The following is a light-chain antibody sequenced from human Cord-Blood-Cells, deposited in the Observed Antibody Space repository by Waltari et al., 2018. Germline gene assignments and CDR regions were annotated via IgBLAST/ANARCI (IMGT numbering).Light chain of an antibody. Sequence: QSVLTQPPSVSGAPGQRVTISCTGSSSNIGAGYDVHWYQQLPGTAPKLLIYGNSNRPSGVPDRFSGSKSCTSASLAITGLQAEDEADDYCQSYDSSLSGSVCGGGTKLTVL. CDR2: GNS. V-gene: IGLV1-40*01. J-gene: IGLJ2*01. CDR1: SSNIGAGYD. CDR3: QSYDSSLSGSV.